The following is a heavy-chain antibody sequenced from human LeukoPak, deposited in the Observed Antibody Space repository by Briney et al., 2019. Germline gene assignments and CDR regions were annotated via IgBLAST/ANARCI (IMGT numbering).Heavy chain of an antibody. CDR2: INGGSGNT. Sequence: ASVKVSCKASGYTFTSYTMHWVRQAPGQRLEWMGWINGGSGNTKYSQKFQGRVTITRDTSASTAYMELSSLRSEDTAVYYCARGHSSGYYRDWYFDLWGRGTLVTVSS. J-gene: IGHJ2*01. V-gene: IGHV1-3*01. D-gene: IGHD3-22*01. CDR1: GYTFTSYT. CDR3: ARGHSSGYYRDWYFDL.